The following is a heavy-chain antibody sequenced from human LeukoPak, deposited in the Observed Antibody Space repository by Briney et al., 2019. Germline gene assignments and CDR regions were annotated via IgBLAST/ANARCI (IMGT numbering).Heavy chain of an antibody. J-gene: IGHJ5*02. CDR2: ISSSSSYI. Sequence: GGSLRLSCAASGFTFSSYSTNWVRQAPGKGLEWVSSISSSSSYIYYADSVKGRFTISRDNAKNSLYLQMNSLRAEDTAVYYCAREAMVRGVIITLHNWFDPWGQGTLVTVSS. CDR1: GFTFSSYS. V-gene: IGHV3-21*01. D-gene: IGHD3-10*01. CDR3: AREAMVRGVIITLHNWFDP.